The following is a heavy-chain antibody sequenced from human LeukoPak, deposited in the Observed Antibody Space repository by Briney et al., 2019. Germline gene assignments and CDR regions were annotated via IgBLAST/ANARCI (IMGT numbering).Heavy chain of an antibody. CDR2: IYHSGST. D-gene: IGHD3-22*01. V-gene: IGHV4-4*02. J-gene: IGHJ4*02. Sequence: SGTLSLTCAVSGGSISSSNWWSWVRQPPGKGLEWIGEIYHSGSTNYNPSLKSRVTISVDKSKNQFSLKLSSVTAADAAVYYCAREGYYDSSGYSTGGYFDYWGQGTLVTVSS. CDR3: AREGYYDSSGYSTGGYFDY. CDR1: GGSISSSNW.